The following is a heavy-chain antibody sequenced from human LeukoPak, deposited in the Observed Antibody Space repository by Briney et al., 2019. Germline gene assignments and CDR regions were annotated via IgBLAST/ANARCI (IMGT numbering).Heavy chain of an antibody. Sequence: SETLSLTCTVSGGTISSYYWSWIRQPPGKGLEWIGYIYYSGSTNYNPSLKSRVTISVDTAKNQFSLKLSSVTAADTAVYYCARRLTGLGGQYNWFDPWGQGTLVTVSS. J-gene: IGHJ5*02. CDR3: ARRLTGLGGQYNWFDP. CDR2: IYYSGST. CDR1: GGTISSYY. D-gene: IGHD3/OR15-3a*01. V-gene: IGHV4-59*08.